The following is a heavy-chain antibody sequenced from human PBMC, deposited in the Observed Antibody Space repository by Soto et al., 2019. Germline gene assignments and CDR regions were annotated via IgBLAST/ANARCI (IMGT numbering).Heavy chain of an antibody. CDR2: ISTYSGDT. J-gene: IGHJ5*02. Sequence: ASVKVSCKASGYTFFTYDISWVRQAPGQGLEGMGWISTYSGDTKYAQKFQGRVTMTTDTSTNTAYLELRSLRSDATAVYYCARHHGPTTSENWFDPWGQGTLVTVSS. CDR1: GYTFFTYD. V-gene: IGHV1-18*01. CDR3: ARHHGPTTSENWFDP. D-gene: IGHD5-12*01.